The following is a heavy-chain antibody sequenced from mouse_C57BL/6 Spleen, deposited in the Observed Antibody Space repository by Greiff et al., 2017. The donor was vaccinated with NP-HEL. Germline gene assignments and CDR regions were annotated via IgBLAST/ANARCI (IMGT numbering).Heavy chain of an antibody. CDR3: SYYGSSFY. V-gene: IGHV14-4*01. D-gene: IGHD1-1*01. J-gene: IGHJ3*01. CDR1: GFNIKDDY. CDR2: IDPENGDT. Sequence: DVQLVESGAELVRPGASVKLSCTASGFNIKDDYMHWVKQRPEQGLEWIGWIDPENGDTEYASKFQGKATITADTSSNTAYLQLSSLTSEDTAVYYCSYYGSSFYWGQGTLVTVSA.